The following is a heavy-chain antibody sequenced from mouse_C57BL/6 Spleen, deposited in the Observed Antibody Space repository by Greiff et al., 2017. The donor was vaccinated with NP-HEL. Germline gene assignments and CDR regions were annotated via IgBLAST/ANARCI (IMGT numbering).Heavy chain of an antibody. D-gene: IGHD2-2*01. Sequence: VQLQQSGAELVRPGASVKLSCTASGFNIKDDYMHWVKQRPEQGLEWIGWIDPENGDTEYASKFQGKATITADTSSNTAYLQLSSLTSEDTAVYYCTTDWFFAYWGQGTLVTVSA. CDR2: IDPENGDT. CDR1: GFNIKDDY. J-gene: IGHJ3*01. V-gene: IGHV14-4*01. CDR3: TTDWFFAY.